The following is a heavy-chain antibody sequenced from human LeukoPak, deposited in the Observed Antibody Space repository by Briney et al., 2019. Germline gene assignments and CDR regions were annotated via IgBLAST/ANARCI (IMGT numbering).Heavy chain of an antibody. Sequence: PSETLSLTCTVSGGSISTSNYYWGWIRRAPGKGLEWIGSIYNGGGTHYNPSLKSRVTISIDTSKNQFSLNLSSVTAADTAVYYCARYMSSTAQDYWGQGTLVTVSS. CDR3: ARYMSSTAQDY. D-gene: IGHD5-18*01. CDR2: IYNGGGT. CDR1: GGSISTSNYY. J-gene: IGHJ4*02. V-gene: IGHV4-39*01.